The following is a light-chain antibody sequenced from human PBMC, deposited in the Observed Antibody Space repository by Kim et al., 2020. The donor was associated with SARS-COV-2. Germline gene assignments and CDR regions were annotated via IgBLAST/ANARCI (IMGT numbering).Light chain of an antibody. V-gene: IGKV1-5*01. J-gene: IGKJ2*01. CDR1: QSVSSS. Sequence: LSASVGDRLTITCRASQSVSSSLGWYQHKPGKAPKLLIYGPSRLESGVPARFSGSGSGTEFTLTISNLLPDDFATYYCQQYINYYTFGQGTKLEI. CDR3: QQYINYYT. CDR2: GPS.